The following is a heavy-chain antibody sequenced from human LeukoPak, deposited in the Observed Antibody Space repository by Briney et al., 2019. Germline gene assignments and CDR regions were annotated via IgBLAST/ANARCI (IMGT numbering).Heavy chain of an antibody. J-gene: IGHJ5*02. CDR2: TSYDGSNK. CDR1: GFTFSSYA. D-gene: IGHD5-18*01. Sequence: GGSLRLSCAASGFTFSSYAMHWVRQAPGKGLEWVAVTSYDGSNKYYADSVKGRFTISRDNSKNTLYLQMNSLRAEDTAVYYCARDRAASRNWFDPWGQGTLVTVSS. CDR3: ARDRAASRNWFDP. V-gene: IGHV3-30-3*01.